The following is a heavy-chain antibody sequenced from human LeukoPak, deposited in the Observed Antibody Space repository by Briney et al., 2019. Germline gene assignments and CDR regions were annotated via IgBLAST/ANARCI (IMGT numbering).Heavy chain of an antibody. D-gene: IGHD3-22*01. CDR2: IWYDGSNK. CDR1: GFTFSSYG. CDR3: ARDAGPHYDSSAYGMDV. V-gene: IGHV3-33*01. Sequence: PGGSLRLSCAASGFTFSSYGMHWVRQAPGKGLEWVAVIWYDGSNKYYADSVKGRFTVSRDNSKNTLYLQMNSLRAEDTAVYYCARDAGPHYDSSAYGMDVGGQGTTVTVSS. J-gene: IGHJ6*02.